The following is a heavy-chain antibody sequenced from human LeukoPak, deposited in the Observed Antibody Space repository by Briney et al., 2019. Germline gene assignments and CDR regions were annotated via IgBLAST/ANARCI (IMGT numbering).Heavy chain of an antibody. CDR2: ISSSSSYI. V-gene: IGHV3-21*01. D-gene: IGHD3-3*01. CDR1: GFAFSSYS. Sequence: GGSLRLSCAASGFAFSSYSMNWVRQAPGKGLEWVSSISSSSSYIYYADSVKGRFTISRDNAKNSLYLQMNSLRAEDTAVYYCARDAADFWSGYLWYFDYWGQGTLVTVSS. J-gene: IGHJ4*02. CDR3: ARDAADFWSGYLWYFDY.